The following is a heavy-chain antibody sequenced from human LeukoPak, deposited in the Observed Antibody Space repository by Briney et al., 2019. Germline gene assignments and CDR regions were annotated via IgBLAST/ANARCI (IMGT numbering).Heavy chain of an antibody. V-gene: IGHV1-8*01. J-gene: IGHJ4*02. CDR3: ARNDLSRYCSGGSCLFDY. CDR1: GYTFTSCD. D-gene: IGHD2-15*01. CDR2: MNPNSGNT. Sequence: ASVKVSCKASGYTFTSCDINWVRQATRQGLEWMGWMNPNSGNTGYAQKFQGRVTMTRNTSISTAYMELSSLRSEDTAVYYCARNDLSRYCSGGSCLFDYWGQGTLVTVSS.